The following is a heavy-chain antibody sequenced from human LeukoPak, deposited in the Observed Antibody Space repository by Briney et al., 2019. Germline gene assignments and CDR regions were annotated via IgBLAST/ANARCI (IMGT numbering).Heavy chain of an antibody. D-gene: IGHD3-3*01. CDR2: INHGGGT. CDR3: ARGATIFGVVTHPFDI. V-gene: IGHV4-39*07. CDR1: GGSISSSSYY. Sequence: SETLSLTCTVSGGSISSSSYYWGWIRQPPGKGLEWIGEINHGGGTRYNPSLKSRATISVDTSKKQFSLNLTSVTAADTAVYYCARGATIFGVVTHPFDIWGQGTMVTVSS. J-gene: IGHJ3*02.